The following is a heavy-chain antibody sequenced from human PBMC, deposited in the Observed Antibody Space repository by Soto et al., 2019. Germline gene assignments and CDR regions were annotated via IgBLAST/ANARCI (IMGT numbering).Heavy chain of an antibody. J-gene: IGHJ6*02. CDR3: AKESYSSSSYYYGMDV. V-gene: IGHV3-30*18. D-gene: IGHD6-6*01. CDR2: ISYDGSNK. Sequence: QVQMVESGGGVVQPGRYLRLSCAASGFTFSSYGMHWVRQAPGEGLEWVAVISYDGSNKYYADSVKGRFTISRDNSKNTLFLQMSSLRGEDTAVYYCAKESYSSSSYYYGMDVWGQGTTVTVSS. CDR1: GFTFSSYG.